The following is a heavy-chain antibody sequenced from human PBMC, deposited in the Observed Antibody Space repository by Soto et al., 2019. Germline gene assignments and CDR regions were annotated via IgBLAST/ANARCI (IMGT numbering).Heavy chain of an antibody. D-gene: IGHD6-13*01. CDR3: ARHFTKTYSSSWTYYYYGMDV. CDR1: GGSISSSSYY. V-gene: IGHV4-39*01. J-gene: IGHJ6*02. CDR2: IYYSGST. Sequence: PSETLSLTCAVSGGSISSSSYYWGWIRQPPGKGLEWIGSIYYSGSTYYNPSLKSRVTISVDTSKNQFSLKLSSVTAADTAVYYCARHFTKTYSSSWTYYYYGMDVWGQGTTVTVSS.